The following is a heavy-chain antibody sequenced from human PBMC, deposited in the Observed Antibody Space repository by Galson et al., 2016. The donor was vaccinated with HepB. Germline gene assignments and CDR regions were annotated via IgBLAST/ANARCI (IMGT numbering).Heavy chain of an antibody. J-gene: IGHJ5*02. V-gene: IGHV3-23*01. CDR2: ISGGRNT. CDR1: GFTFRNYA. Sequence: SLRLSCAASGFTFRNYAMSWVRQAPGKGLEWVSAISGGRNTYYTDSVKGRFTISKDTSTNQVVLRMTNMDPVDTATYFCAQTQLPYLRTRSWGQGTLVTVSS. D-gene: IGHD5-18*01. CDR3: AQTQLPYLRTRS.